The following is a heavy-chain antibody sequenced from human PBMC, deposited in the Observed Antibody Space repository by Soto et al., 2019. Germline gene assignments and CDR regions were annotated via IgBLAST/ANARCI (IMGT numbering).Heavy chain of an antibody. D-gene: IGHD3-3*01. CDR3: ARDNNDFWSLYPLAFDY. J-gene: IGHJ4*02. CDR2: VSTSGNV. CDR1: GGSLTKYY. V-gene: IGHV4-4*07. Sequence: SETLSLTCTVSGGSLTKYYWSWIRQPAGKGLEWIGRVSTSGNVVSKASPRSRLTMSVDTSKNQFSLRLTSVTAADTAVYYCARDNNDFWSLYPLAFDYWGKGALVTVSS.